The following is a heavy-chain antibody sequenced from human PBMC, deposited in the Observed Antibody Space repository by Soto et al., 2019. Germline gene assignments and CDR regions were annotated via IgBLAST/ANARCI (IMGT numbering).Heavy chain of an antibody. CDR1: GFTFSSYA. D-gene: IGHD3-10*01. J-gene: IGHJ4*02. CDR3: AAGEPLNH. V-gene: IGHV3-30-3*01. CDR2: ISYDGSNK. Sequence: GGSLRLSCAASGFTFSSYAMHWVRQAPGKGLEWVAVISYDGSNKYYADSVKGRFTISRDNSKNTLYLQMNSLRAEDTAVYYCAAGEPLNHRGQGTLVTVSS.